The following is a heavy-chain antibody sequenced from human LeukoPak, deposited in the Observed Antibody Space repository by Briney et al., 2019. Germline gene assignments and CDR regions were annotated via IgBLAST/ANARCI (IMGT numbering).Heavy chain of an antibody. CDR2: IYHSGST. D-gene: IGHD2-21*02. V-gene: IGHV4-30-2*01. CDR1: GGSISSGGYS. J-gene: IGHJ4*02. CDR3: ARGRYMVVTAIPVWVFDY. Sequence: SETLSLTCAVSGGSISSGGYSWSWIRQPPGKGLEWIGYIYHSGSTYYNPSLKSRVTISVDRSKNQFSLKLSSVTAADTAVYYCARGRYMVVTAIPVWVFDYWGQGTLVTVSS.